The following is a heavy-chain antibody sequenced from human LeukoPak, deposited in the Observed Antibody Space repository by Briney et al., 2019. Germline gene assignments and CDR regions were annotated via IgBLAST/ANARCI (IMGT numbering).Heavy chain of an antibody. CDR3: ARAGGYCSGGSCYRGYSWFDP. D-gene: IGHD2-15*01. Sequence: GGSLRLSCAASGFTFSSSGMHWVRQAPGKGLEWVAVILYNGSNKYYADSVKGRFTISRDNSKNALYLQMNSLRVEDTAVYYCARAGGYCSGGSCYRGYSWFDPWGQGTLVTVSS. J-gene: IGHJ5*02. V-gene: IGHV3-33*01. CDR1: GFTFSSSG. CDR2: ILYNGSNK.